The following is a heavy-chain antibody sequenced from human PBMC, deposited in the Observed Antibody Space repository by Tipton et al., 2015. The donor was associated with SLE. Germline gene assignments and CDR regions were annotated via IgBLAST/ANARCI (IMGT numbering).Heavy chain of an antibody. CDR1: NGSINLYY. CDR3: ARAPAVRRGYTYGSGYLDV. V-gene: IGHV4-59*12. CDR2: VYYLGAT. D-gene: IGHD5-18*01. J-gene: IGHJ6*03. Sequence: TLSLTCTVSNGSINLYYWSWIRQSPGKGLEYIGHVYYLGATNYSPSFESRVAMSVDTSKNQFSLRLRSVTAADTAVYYCARAPAVRRGYTYGSGYLDVWGKGTTVTVSS.